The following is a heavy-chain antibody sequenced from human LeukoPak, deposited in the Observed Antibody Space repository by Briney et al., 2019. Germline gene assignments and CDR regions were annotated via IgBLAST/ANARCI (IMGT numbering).Heavy chain of an antibody. V-gene: IGHV3-23*01. Sequence: GGSLRLSCAASGFSFRTYAMNWVRQAPGKGLEWVSTISSNGGSTYFTDSVKGRFTISRDNSENTLYLQMNSLRAEDTAIYYCSSKLFGDYWGQGTLVTVSS. J-gene: IGHJ4*02. CDR3: SSKLFGDY. CDR2: ISSNGGST. D-gene: IGHD2-21*01. CDR1: GFSFRTYA.